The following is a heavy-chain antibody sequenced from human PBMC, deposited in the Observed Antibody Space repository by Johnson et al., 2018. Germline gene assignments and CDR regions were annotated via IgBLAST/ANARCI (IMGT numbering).Heavy chain of an antibody. J-gene: IGHJ3*02. CDR3: AKDSTVTTGGGAFDI. Sequence: EVQLVESGGGLVQPGGSLRLSCAASGFTFSSYAMSWVRQAPGKGLEWVSAISGSGGSTYYADPVKGRLTIPRDNSKNTRYLQMNSLRAEDKAVYYCAKDSTVTTGGGAFDIWGQGTMVPVSS. CDR2: ISGSGGST. V-gene: IGHV3-23*04. D-gene: IGHD4-17*01. CDR1: GFTFSSYA.